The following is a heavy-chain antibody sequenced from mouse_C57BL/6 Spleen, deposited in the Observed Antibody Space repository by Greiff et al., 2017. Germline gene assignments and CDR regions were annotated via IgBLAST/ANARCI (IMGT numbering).Heavy chain of an antibody. CDR2: ISSGGDYI. J-gene: IGHJ3*01. Sequence: VMLVESGEGLVKPGGSLKLSCAASGFTFSSYAMSWVRQTPEKRLEWVAYISSGGDYIYYADTVKGRFTISRDNARNTLYLQMSSLKSEDTAMYYCTREGYDYSVGAYGGQGTLVTVSA. CDR1: GFTFSSYA. V-gene: IGHV5-9-1*02. D-gene: IGHD2-4*01. CDR3: TREGYDYSVGAY.